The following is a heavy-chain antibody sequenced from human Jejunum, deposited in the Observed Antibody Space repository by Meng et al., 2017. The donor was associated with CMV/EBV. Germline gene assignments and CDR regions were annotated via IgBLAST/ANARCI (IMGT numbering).Heavy chain of an antibody. J-gene: IGHJ6*02. V-gene: IGHV3-30*02. CDR1: GVTLSGFG. CDR3: AKDLDYMGGMHV. CDR2: IRYDGSNK. Sequence: AYGVTLSGFGMHWVRQAPGEGLEWVAFIRYDGSNKDYAGSVKGRFTISRDNSKNTLYLQMRSLTFEDRGVYYCAKDLDYMGGMHVWSQGTTVTVSS. D-gene: IGHD4-11*01.